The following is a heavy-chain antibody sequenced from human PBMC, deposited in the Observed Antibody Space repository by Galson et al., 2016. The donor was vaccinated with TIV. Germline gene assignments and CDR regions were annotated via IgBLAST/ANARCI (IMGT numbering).Heavy chain of an antibody. J-gene: IGHJ5*02. V-gene: IGHV2-5*02. D-gene: IGHD2-21*02. CDR3: ALRRSSDIYRLAIWFDP. Sequence: PALVKPTQTLTLTCTFSGFSLNTHGMAVGWIRQAPGKALEWLALIYWDDDKRYSAPLKSRLSISKDTSRNQVVLTMINMAPVDTATYYCALRRSSDIYRLAIWFDPWGQGTLVTVSS. CDR2: IYWDDDK. CDR1: GFSLNTHGMA.